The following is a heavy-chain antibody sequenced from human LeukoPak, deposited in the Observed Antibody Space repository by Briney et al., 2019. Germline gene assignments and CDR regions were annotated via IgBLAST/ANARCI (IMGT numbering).Heavy chain of an antibody. V-gene: IGHV4-59*12. CDR2: IYYSGST. CDR3: ARDQWLAGSFDY. CDR1: GGSISSYY. J-gene: IGHJ4*02. D-gene: IGHD6-19*01. Sequence: SETLSLTCTVSGGSISSYYWSWIRQPPGKGLEWIGYIYYSGSTNYNPSLKSRVTISVDTSKNQFSLKLSSVTAADTAIYHCARDQWLAGSFDYWGQGTLVTVSS.